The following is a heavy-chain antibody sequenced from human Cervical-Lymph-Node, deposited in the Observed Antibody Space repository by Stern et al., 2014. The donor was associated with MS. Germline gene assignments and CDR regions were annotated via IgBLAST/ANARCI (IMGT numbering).Heavy chain of an antibody. Sequence: EVQLVESGGGLVKPGGSLRLSCAASGFTFSSYSMNWVRQAPGKGLEWVSSISSSSSYIYYADSVKGRFTISRDNAKNSLYLQMNSLRAEDTAVYYCARDRGVVVSPVGMDVWGQGTTVTVSS. CDR3: ARDRGVVVSPVGMDV. J-gene: IGHJ6*02. V-gene: IGHV3-21*01. CDR2: ISSSSSYI. CDR1: GFTFSSYS. D-gene: IGHD2-21*01.